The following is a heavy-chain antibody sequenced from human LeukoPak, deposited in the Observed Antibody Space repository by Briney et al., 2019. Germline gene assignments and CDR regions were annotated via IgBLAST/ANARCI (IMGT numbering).Heavy chain of an antibody. D-gene: IGHD2-15*01. J-gene: IGHJ4*02. CDR3: VRPKDNDPVLAFDS. Sequence: SETLSLTCTVSGGSINSSSYFWGWIRQSPGEGLEWIGTISYSGVTYYTPSLKSRVTLSVDTSKNQFSLKLVSVTAADTAVYYCVRPKDNDPVLAFDSGGQGLLVTVSS. CDR1: GGSINSSSYF. CDR2: ISYSGVT. V-gene: IGHV4-39*01.